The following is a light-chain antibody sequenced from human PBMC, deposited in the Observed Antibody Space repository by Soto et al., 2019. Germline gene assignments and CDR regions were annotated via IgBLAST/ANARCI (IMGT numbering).Light chain of an antibody. J-gene: IGKJ4*01. Sequence: EIVMTQSPATLSVSPGERATLSRRASQSVSNNVAWYQQKPGQAPRLLIYHAATRATGIPARFSGSGSGTEVTLTISSLQSGDFAVYYCQQYNEWPLTFGGGTKVEIK. CDR1: QSVSNN. V-gene: IGKV3-15*01. CDR2: HAA. CDR3: QQYNEWPLT.